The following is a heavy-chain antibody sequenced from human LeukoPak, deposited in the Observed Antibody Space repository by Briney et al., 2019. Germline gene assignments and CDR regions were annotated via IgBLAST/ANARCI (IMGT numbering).Heavy chain of an antibody. CDR1: GFPFSRYS. Sequence: GGSLRLSCAASGFPFSRYSMNWVRQAPGEGPEWVSSITSSSSNKDYVDSVKGRFTVSRDNAKNSLYLQVNSLRAEDTAVYYCARDSSSWYYFDYWGQGTLVTVSS. J-gene: IGHJ4*02. CDR2: ITSSSSNK. D-gene: IGHD6-13*01. CDR3: ARDSSSWYYFDY. V-gene: IGHV3-21*01.